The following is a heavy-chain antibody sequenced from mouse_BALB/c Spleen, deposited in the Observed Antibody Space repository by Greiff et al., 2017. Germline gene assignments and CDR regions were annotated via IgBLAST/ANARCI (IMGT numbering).Heavy chain of an antibody. CDR1: GYSITSDYA. CDR3: ASRGSSSPYYAMDY. D-gene: IGHD1-1*01. CDR2: ISYSGST. J-gene: IGHJ4*01. V-gene: IGHV3-2*02. Sequence: EVQLQQSGPGLVKPSQSLSLTCTVTGYSITSDYAWNWIRQFPGNKLEWMGYISYSGSTSYNPSLKSRISITRDTSKNQFFLQLNSVTTEDTATYYCASRGSSSPYYAMDYWGQGTSVTVSS.